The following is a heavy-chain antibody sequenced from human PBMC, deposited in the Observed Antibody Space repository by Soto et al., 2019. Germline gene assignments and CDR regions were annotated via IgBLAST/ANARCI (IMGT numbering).Heavy chain of an antibody. Sequence: SETLSLTCTVSGGSISSYYWSWIRQPPGKGLEWIGYIYYSGSTNYIPSLKSRVTISVDTSKNQFPLKLSSVTAADTAVYYCARGRYLDWFPDYWGQGTLVTVSS. V-gene: IGHV4-59*01. CDR1: GGSISSYY. D-gene: IGHD3-9*01. J-gene: IGHJ4*02. CDR3: ARGRYLDWFPDY. CDR2: IYYSGST.